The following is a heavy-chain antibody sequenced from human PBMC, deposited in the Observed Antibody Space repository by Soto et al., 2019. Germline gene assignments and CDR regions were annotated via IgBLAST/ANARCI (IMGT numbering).Heavy chain of an antibody. CDR3: ARLARGGTMVVVPPARFDP. Sequence: PSETLSLTCTVSAGSLSTINYYWGWIRQPPGKGLEWIGSIYYSGNTDYNPSLKSRVTISVDTSKNQFSLNLTSVTAADSAVYYCARLARGGTMVVVPPARFDPWGQGTLVTVSS. CDR1: AGSLSTINYY. V-gene: IGHV4-39*01. CDR2: IYYSGNT. J-gene: IGHJ5*02. D-gene: IGHD2-2*01.